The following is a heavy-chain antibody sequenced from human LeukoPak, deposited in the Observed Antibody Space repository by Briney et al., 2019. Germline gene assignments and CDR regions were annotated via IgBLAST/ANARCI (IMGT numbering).Heavy chain of an antibody. CDR3: ASTYDYVWGSFRTGYFDY. Sequence: PGGSLRLSCKVSGFTFSSYSMNWVRQAPGKGLEWASYITSRSSDIYYADSVKGRFTISRDNAKTSLYLQMNSLRAEDTAVYYCASTYDYVWGSFRTGYFDYWGQGTLVTVSS. CDR2: ITSRSSDI. V-gene: IGHV3-21*01. J-gene: IGHJ4*02. D-gene: IGHD3-16*02. CDR1: GFTFSSYS.